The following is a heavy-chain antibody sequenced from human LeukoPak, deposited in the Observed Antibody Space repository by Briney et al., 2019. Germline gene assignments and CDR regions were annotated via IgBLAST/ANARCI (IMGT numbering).Heavy chain of an antibody. J-gene: IGHJ4*02. D-gene: IGHD4-17*01. V-gene: IGHV3-53*04. CDR2: IYSGGST. Sequence: GGSLRLSCAASGFTVSSNYMSWVRQAPGKGLEWVSVIYSGGSTYYADSVKGRFTISRHNSKNTLYLQMNSLRAEDTAVCYCARGTYGDYASVDYWGQGTLVTVSS. CDR3: ARGTYGDYASVDY. CDR1: GFTVSSNY.